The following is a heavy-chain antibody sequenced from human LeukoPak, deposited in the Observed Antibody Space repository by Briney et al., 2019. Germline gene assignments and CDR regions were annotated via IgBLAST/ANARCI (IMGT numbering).Heavy chain of an antibody. V-gene: IGHV1-24*01. CDR1: GYTLTELS. D-gene: IGHD3-3*01. Sequence: ASVKVSCKVSGYTLTELSMDWVRQAPGKGLEWMGGFDPEDGETIYAQKFQGRVTMTDDTSTDTAYMELSSLRSEDTAVYYCAMLLETGAPPHLRRLNWFDPWGQGTLVTVSS. CDR2: FDPEDGET. J-gene: IGHJ5*02. CDR3: AMLLETGAPPHLRRLNWFDP.